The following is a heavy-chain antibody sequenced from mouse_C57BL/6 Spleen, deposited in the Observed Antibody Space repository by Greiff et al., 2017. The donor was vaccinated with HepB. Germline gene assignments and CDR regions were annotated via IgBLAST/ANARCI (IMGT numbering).Heavy chain of an antibody. Sequence: EVKLMESGGGLVQPGGSMKLSCVASGFTFSNYWMNWVRQSPEKGLEWVAQIRLKSDNYATHYAESVKGRFTISRDDSKSSVYLQMNNLRAEDTGIYYCTEYGSEIDYWGQGTTLTVSS. CDR2: IRLKSDNYAT. J-gene: IGHJ2*01. D-gene: IGHD1-1*01. V-gene: IGHV6-3*01. CDR1: GFTFSNYW. CDR3: TEYGSEIDY.